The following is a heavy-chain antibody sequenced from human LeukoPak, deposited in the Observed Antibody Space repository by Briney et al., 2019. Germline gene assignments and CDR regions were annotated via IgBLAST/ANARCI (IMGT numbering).Heavy chain of an antibody. D-gene: IGHD6-19*01. J-gene: IGHJ2*01. CDR1: GFLFRGYD. V-gene: IGHV3-30*02. CDR3: AKVKDITVVVDPYWYFDL. CDR2: MRYDGSNK. Sequence: GGSLRLSCAASGFLFRGYDMHWVRQAPGRGLEWVALMRYDGSNKDYADSVKGRFTISRDNSKNTLHLQMNSLRPEDTAVYYCAKVKDITVVVDPYWYFDLWGRGTLVTVSS.